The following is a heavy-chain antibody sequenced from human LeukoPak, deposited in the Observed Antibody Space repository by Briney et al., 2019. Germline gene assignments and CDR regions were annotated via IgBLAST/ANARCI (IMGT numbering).Heavy chain of an antibody. D-gene: IGHD3-3*01. CDR2: IYYSGST. V-gene: IGHV4-59*01. CDR1: GGSISSYY. CDR3: ARDGSYDFWSGYYTGRSWFDP. Sequence: KSSETLSLTCTVSGGSISSYYWSWIRQPPGKGLEWIGYIYYSGSTNYNPSLKSRVTISVDTSKNQFSLKLSSVTAADTAVYYCARDGSYDFWSGYYTGRSWFDPWGQGTLVTVSS. J-gene: IGHJ5*02.